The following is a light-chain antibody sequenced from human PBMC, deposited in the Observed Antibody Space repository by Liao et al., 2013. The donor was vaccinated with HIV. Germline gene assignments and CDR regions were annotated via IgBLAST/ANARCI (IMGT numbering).Light chain of an antibody. J-gene: IGLJ2*01. CDR1: NIGSKS. CDR2: YDS. Sequence: SYVLTQPPSVSVAPGKTARITCGGNNIGSKSVHWYQQKPGQAPVVVIYYDSDRPSGIPERFSGSNSGNTATLTISRVEAGDEADYYCQVWDRDNDLGVFGGGTKLTVL. V-gene: IGLV3-21*04. CDR3: QVWDRDNDLGV.